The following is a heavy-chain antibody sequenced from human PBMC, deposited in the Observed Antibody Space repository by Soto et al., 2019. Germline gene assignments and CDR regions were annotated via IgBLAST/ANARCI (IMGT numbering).Heavy chain of an antibody. Sequence: SETLSLTCAVSGGSISSGGYSWSWIRQPPGKGLEWIGFFHHSGSTYYIPSLKSRLTISVDRSKNQFSLKLSSVTAADTAVYYCARADPYYYDSSGYYPFDFWGQGTLVTVSS. J-gene: IGHJ4*02. CDR2: FHHSGST. D-gene: IGHD3-22*01. CDR3: ARADPYYYDSSGYYPFDF. CDR1: GGSISSGGYS. V-gene: IGHV4-30-2*01.